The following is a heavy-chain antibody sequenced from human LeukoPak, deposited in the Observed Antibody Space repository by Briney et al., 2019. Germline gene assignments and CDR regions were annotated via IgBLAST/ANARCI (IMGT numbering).Heavy chain of an antibody. CDR2: IYTSGST. V-gene: IGHV4-4*07. CDR3: ARDLTIFGVVTGTYYYMDV. CDR1: GGSISSYY. D-gene: IGHD3-3*01. J-gene: IGHJ6*03. Sequence: PSETLSLTCTVSGGSISSYYWSWIRQPAGKGLEWIGRIYTSGSTNYNPFLKSRVTISVDKSKNQFSLKLSSVTAADTAVYYCARDLTIFGVVTGTYYYMDVWGKGTTVTVSS.